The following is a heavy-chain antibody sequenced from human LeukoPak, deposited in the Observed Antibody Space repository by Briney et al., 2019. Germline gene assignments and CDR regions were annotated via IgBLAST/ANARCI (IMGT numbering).Heavy chain of an antibody. D-gene: IGHD3-22*01. J-gene: IGHJ3*02. CDR2: IYYSGST. CDR3: AREKLRYYDSSGYYGSAFDI. V-gene: IGHV4-59*12. Sequence: SETLSLTCTVSGGSISSYYWSWIRQPPGKGLEWIGYIYYSGSTNYNPSLKSRVTISVDTSKNQFSLKLSSVTAADTAVYYCAREKLRYYDSSGYYGSAFDIWGQGTMVTVSS. CDR1: GGSISSYY.